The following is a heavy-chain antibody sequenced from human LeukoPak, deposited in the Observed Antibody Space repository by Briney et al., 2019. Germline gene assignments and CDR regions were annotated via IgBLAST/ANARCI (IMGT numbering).Heavy chain of an antibody. CDR1: GGTFSSYA. CDR2: IIPIFGTA. CDR3: ASDYCGGDCYPPYYFDY. D-gene: IGHD2-21*02. Sequence: SVKVSCKASGGTFSSYAISWVRQAPGQGLGWMGRIIPIFGTANYAQKFQGRVTITTDESTSTAYMELSSLRSEDTAVYYCASDYCGGDCYPPYYFDYWGQGTLVTVSS. J-gene: IGHJ4*02. V-gene: IGHV1-69*05.